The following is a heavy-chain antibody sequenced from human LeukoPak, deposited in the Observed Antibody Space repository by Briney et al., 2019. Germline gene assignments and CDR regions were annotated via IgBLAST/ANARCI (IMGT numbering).Heavy chain of an antibody. CDR3: VNPGWYYDSSGYSYYYGMDV. CDR1: GFTFSRYG. J-gene: IGHJ6*02. Sequence: GGSLRLSCSASGFTFSRYGMHWVRQAPGKGLEYVSAIVSNGDSTYYADSVKGRFTISRDNAKNTLYLQMSSLRLDDTAVYYCVNPGWYYDSSGYSYYYGMDVWGQGTTVTVSS. CDR2: IVSNGDST. V-gene: IGHV3-64D*09. D-gene: IGHD3-22*01.